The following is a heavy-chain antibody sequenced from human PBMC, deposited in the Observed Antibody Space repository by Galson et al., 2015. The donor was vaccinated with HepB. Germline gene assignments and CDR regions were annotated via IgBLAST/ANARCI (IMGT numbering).Heavy chain of an antibody. Sequence: SLRLSCAASGFTFSSYWMHWVRQAPGKGLVWVSRINSDGSSTSYADSVKGRFTISRDNAKNTLYLQMNSLRAEDTAVYYCASLILPPEVVVAAGPSGMDVWGQGTTVTVSS. CDR2: INSDGSST. CDR3: ASLILPPEVVVAAGPSGMDV. J-gene: IGHJ6*02. V-gene: IGHV3-74*01. D-gene: IGHD2-15*01. CDR1: GFTFSSYW.